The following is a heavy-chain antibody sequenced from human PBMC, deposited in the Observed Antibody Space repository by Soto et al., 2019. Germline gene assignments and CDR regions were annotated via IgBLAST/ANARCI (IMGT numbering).Heavy chain of an antibody. CDR3: VSQRTSVLTQAYFDY. Sequence: PSETLSLTCTVSGGSVSNSNYYWGWIRQSPGKGLEWIGSVHYRGRSYSKSSVKSRVTISVDTSKNQFSLNLNSVTASDTAVYFCVSQRTSVLTQAYFDYWGPGALVT. CDR2: VHYRGRS. D-gene: IGHD2-8*01. CDR1: GGSVSNSNYY. J-gene: IGHJ4*02. V-gene: IGHV4-39*01.